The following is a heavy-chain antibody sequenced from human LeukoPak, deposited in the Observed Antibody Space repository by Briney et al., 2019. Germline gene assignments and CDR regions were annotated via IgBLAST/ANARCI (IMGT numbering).Heavy chain of an antibody. CDR2: IYYSGST. V-gene: IGHV4-59*01. Sequence: SETLSLTCTVSVGSLNGFYWSSMRQPPGGGLEWIGYIYYSGSTNYNPSLKRRVTMSVDASKNQFSLWLSSVTAALASIYYYPRIARLTLVRGVTGYHSLDVWGRGTKVTVSS. CDR3: PRIARLTLVRGVTGYHSLDV. J-gene: IGHJ6*04. CDR1: VGSLNGFY. D-gene: IGHD3-10*01.